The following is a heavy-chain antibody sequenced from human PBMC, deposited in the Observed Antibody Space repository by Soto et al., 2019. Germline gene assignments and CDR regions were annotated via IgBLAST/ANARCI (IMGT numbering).Heavy chain of an antibody. CDR3: ASWDASLLTFYY. J-gene: IGHJ4*02. D-gene: IGHD2-8*01. CDR2: ISSSSSYI. CDR1: GFTFSSYS. Sequence: EVLLVESGGGLVKPGGSLRLSCAASGFTFSSYSMNWVRQAPGKGLEWVSSISSSSSYIYYADSVKGRFTISRDNAKHSLYLQMNSLRAEDTAVYYCASWDASLLTFYYWGQGTLVTVSS. V-gene: IGHV3-21*01.